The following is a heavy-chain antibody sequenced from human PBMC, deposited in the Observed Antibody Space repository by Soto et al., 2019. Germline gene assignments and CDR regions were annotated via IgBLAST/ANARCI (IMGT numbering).Heavy chain of an antibody. V-gene: IGHV2-5*02. Sequence: SGPTLVNPTQTLTLTCTFSGFSLSTSGVGVGWIRQPPGKALEWLALIYWDDDKRYSPSLKSRLTITKDTSKNQVVLTMTNMDPVDTATYYCAHSLDDLRLQQTSYFDYWGQGNLVTVSS. J-gene: IGHJ4*02. CDR3: AHSLDDLRLQQTSYFDY. D-gene: IGHD2-15*01. CDR1: GFSLSTSGVG. CDR2: IYWDDDK.